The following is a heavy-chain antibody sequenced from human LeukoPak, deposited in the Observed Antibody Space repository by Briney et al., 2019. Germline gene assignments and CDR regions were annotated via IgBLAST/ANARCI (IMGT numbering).Heavy chain of an antibody. Sequence: SQTLSLTCTVSGGSISSGSYYWSWIRQPAGKGLEWIGRIYSSGSTNYNPSLRSRATISIDTSSNEFSLKLSSVTAADTAVYYCVSSGYNPRFYYYNLDVWGKGTTVTISS. D-gene: IGHD3-22*01. CDR3: VSSGYNPRFYYYNLDV. J-gene: IGHJ6*03. V-gene: IGHV4-61*02. CDR1: GGSISSGSYY. CDR2: IYSSGST.